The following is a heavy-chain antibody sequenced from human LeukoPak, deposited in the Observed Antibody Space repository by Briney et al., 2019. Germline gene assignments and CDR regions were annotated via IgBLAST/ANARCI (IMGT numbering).Heavy chain of an antibody. Sequence: GGSLSLSCAASGFTFSLYAMRWVRQAPGKGLEWVSAIRGSGGSTLYADSVKGRFPTYRDDSKNTLYLQMNSLRAEGTAVYYCAKDSSDFDDAFDIWGQGTMVTVSS. J-gene: IGHJ3*02. V-gene: IGHV3-23*01. D-gene: IGHD3-22*01. CDR2: IRGSGGST. CDR1: GFTFSLYA. CDR3: AKDSSDFDDAFDI.